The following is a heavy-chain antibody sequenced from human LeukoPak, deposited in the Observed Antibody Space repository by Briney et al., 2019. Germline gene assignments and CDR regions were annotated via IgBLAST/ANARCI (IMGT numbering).Heavy chain of an antibody. V-gene: IGHV7-4-1*02. CDR1: GYTFTSYG. Sequence: ASVKVSCKASGYTFTSYGISWVRQAPGQGLEWMGWINTNTGNPTYAQGFTGRFVFSLDTSVSTAYLQISSLKAEDTAVYYCARARSAWASDAFDIWGQGTMVTVSS. CDR2: INTNTGNP. D-gene: IGHD6-19*01. CDR3: ARARSAWASDAFDI. J-gene: IGHJ3*02.